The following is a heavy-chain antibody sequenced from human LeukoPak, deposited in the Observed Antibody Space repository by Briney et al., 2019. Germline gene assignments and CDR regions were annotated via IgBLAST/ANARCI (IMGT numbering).Heavy chain of an antibody. CDR1: GGSISSYY. V-gene: IGHV4-59*01. CDR3: TRVGIADAFDI. D-gene: IGHD6-13*01. Sequence: SETLSLTCTVSGGSISSYYWSWIRQPPGKGLEWIGYIYYSGSTNYNPSLKSRVTISVDTSKNQFSLKLSSVTAADTAVYYCTRVGIADAFDIWGQGTMVTVSS. J-gene: IGHJ3*02. CDR2: IYYSGST.